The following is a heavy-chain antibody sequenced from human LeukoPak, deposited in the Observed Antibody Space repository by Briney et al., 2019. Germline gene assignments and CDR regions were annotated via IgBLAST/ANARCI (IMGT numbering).Heavy chain of an antibody. D-gene: IGHD6-13*01. CDR2: IYSGGST. CDR1: GFTVSSNY. V-gene: IGHV3-66*01. Sequence: GGSLRLSCAASGFTVSSNYMSWVRQAPGKGLEWVSVIYSGGSTYYADSVKGRFTISRDNSKNTLYLQMNSLRAEDTAVYYCARSPVAAAGTSEPWGQGTLVTVSS. J-gene: IGHJ5*02. CDR3: ARSPVAAAGTSEP.